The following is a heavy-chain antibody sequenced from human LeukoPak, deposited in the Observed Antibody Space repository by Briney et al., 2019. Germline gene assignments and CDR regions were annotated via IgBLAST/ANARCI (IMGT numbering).Heavy chain of an antibody. Sequence: SETLSLTCTVSGGSISSYYWSWIRQPAGKGLEWFGRIYTSGSTNSNPSLKSRVTMSVDTSKNQFSLKLSSVTAADTAVYYCARTSYSSGWYYFDYWGQGTLVTVSS. D-gene: IGHD6-19*01. J-gene: IGHJ4*02. CDR3: ARTSYSSGWYYFDY. CDR1: GGSISSYY. CDR2: IYTSGST. V-gene: IGHV4-4*07.